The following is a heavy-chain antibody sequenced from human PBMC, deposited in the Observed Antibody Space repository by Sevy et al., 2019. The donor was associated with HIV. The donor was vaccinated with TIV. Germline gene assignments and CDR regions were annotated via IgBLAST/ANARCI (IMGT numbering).Heavy chain of an antibody. CDR1: GFTFSGYA. CDR3: TKQEYSGYDY. V-gene: IGHV3-23*01. J-gene: IGHJ4*01. D-gene: IGHD5-12*01. CDR2: ISGSGGYT. Sequence: GGCLRLSCAASGFTFSGYAMTCVRQVPGKGLEWVSTISGSGGYTYYADSVKGRFTISRDNSKNTLYLQMNSLRAEDTAVYYCTKQEYSGYDYWDHGTTVTVSS.